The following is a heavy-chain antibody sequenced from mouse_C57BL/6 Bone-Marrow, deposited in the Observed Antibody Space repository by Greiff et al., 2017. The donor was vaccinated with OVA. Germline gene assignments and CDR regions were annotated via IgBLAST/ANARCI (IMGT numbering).Heavy chain of an antibody. CDR1: GFTFSDYG. J-gene: IGHJ4*01. D-gene: IGHD1-1*01. CDR3: ARVTTVVAKRMDY. V-gene: IGHV5-17*01. Sequence: EVQLVESGGGLVKPGGSLKLSCAASGFTFSDYGMHWVRQDPEKGLEWVAYISSGSSTIYYADTVKGRFTISRDNAKNTLFLQMTSLRSEDTAMYYCARVTTVVAKRMDYWGQGTSVTVSS. CDR2: ISSGSSTI.